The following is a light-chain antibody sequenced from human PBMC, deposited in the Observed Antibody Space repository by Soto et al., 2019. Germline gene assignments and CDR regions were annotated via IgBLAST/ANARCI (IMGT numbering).Light chain of an antibody. Sequence: DIVMTQSPLSLPFTPGEPASISCRSSQSLLHSNGYNYLDWYLQKPGQSPQLLIYLGSNRASGVPDRFSGSGSGTDFTLKISRVEAEDVGVSYCMQALQTPRTFGQGTKVEIK. CDR1: QSLLHSNGYNY. CDR2: LGS. J-gene: IGKJ1*01. CDR3: MQALQTPRT. V-gene: IGKV2-28*01.